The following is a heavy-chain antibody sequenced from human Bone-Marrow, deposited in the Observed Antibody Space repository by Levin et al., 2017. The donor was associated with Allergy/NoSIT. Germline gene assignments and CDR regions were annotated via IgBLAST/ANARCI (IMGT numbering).Heavy chain of an antibody. V-gene: IGHV2-5*02. CDR1: GFSLSTSGVG. CDR3: AHILGFDSSGYYLGSIDY. J-gene: IGHJ4*02. CDR2: IYWDDDK. Sequence: SGPTLVKPTQTLTLTCTFSGFSLSTSGVGVGWIRQPPGKALEWLALIYWDDDKRYSPSLKSRLTITKDTSKNQVVLTMTNMDPVDTATYYCAHILGFDSSGYYLGSIDYWGQGTLVTVSS. D-gene: IGHD3-22*01.